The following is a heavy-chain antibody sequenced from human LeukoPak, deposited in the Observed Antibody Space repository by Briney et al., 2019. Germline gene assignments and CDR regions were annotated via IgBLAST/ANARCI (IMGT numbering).Heavy chain of an antibody. D-gene: IGHD3-16*02. CDR2: IYYSGST. CDR1: GGSISSSSYY. V-gene: IGHV4-39*07. Sequence: PSETLSLTCTVSGGSISSSSYYWGWIRQPPGKGLEWIGSIYYSGSTYYNPSLKSRVTISVDTSKNQFSLKLSSVTAADTAVYYCARAGSFDYVWGSYRTDAFDIWGQGTMVTVSS. CDR3: ARAGSFDYVWGSYRTDAFDI. J-gene: IGHJ3*02.